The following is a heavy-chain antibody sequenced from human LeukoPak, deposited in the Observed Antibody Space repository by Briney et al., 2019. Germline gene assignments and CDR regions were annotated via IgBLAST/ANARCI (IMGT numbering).Heavy chain of an antibody. CDR1: GYTFTSYD. D-gene: IGHD1-14*01. J-gene: IGHJ6*02. V-gene: IGHV1-8*01. CDR3: SRPPSYYYYYGMDV. Sequence: GASVKVSCKASGYTFTSYDINWVRQATGQGLEWMGWMNPNSGNTGYAQKFQGRVTMTRNTSISTAYMELSSLGSEDTAVYYCSRPPSYYYYYGMDVWGQGTTVAVSS. CDR2: MNPNSGNT.